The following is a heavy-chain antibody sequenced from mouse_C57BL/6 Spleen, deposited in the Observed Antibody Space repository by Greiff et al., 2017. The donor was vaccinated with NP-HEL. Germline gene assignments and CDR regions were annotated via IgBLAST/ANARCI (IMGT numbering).Heavy chain of an antibody. CDR3: AREVYYGSSYWFAY. J-gene: IGHJ3*01. D-gene: IGHD1-1*01. Sequence: QVQLKESGPELVKPGASVKISCKASGYAFSSSWMNWVKQRPGKGLEWIGRIYPGDGDTNYNGKFKGKATLTADKSSSTAYMQLSSLTSEDSAVYFCAREVYYGSSYWFAYWGQGTLVTVSA. CDR1: GYAFSSSW. CDR2: IYPGDGDT. V-gene: IGHV1-82*01.